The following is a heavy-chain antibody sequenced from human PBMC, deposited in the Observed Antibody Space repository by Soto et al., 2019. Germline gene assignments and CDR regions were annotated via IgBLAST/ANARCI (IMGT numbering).Heavy chain of an antibody. J-gene: IGHJ6*02. D-gene: IGHD6-13*01. V-gene: IGHV4-59*01. Sequence: PSETLSLTCTVSGGSISSYYWSWIRPPPGKGLKRIGYIYYSGSTNYNPSLKSRVTISVDTSRNQFSLKLSSVTAADTAVYYCARGDLIAAAGKGGDYYYYGMDVWGQGTTVTVSS. CDR2: IYYSGST. CDR1: GGSISSYY. CDR3: ARGDLIAAAGKGGDYYYYGMDV.